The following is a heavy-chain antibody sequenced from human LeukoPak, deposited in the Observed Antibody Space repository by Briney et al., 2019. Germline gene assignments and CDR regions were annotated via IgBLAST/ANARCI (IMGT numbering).Heavy chain of an antibody. CDR3: TKDTSGSGWSVDY. Sequence: GGSLRLSCEASGFTFDEYAMHWVRQAPGKGLEWVSVISWNSGSIAYADSVKGRFTISRDNASNSLYLQMNSLRPEDTALYYCTKDTSGSGWSVDYWGQGTLVTVSS. CDR1: GFTFDEYA. D-gene: IGHD6-19*01. CDR2: ISWNSGSI. V-gene: IGHV3-9*01. J-gene: IGHJ4*02.